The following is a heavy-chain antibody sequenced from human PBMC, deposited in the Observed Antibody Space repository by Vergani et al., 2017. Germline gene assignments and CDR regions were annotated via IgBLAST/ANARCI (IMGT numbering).Heavy chain of an antibody. CDR2: INNDGHT. CDR3: AVRPRVNLVGGEIVTKMTFDY. V-gene: IGHV4-34*02. CDR1: GESFSSFY. J-gene: IGHJ4*02. D-gene: IGHD3-10*01. Sequence: QVQLQQWGAGVVKPSGTLSLTCAVFGESFSSFYWSWIRQPPGKGLEWIGEINNDGHTNYNPSLESRVTVSRDTAKNQFSLDLMSVTAADTAMYYCAVRPRVNLVGGEIVTKMTFDYWSQGRLVTGSS.